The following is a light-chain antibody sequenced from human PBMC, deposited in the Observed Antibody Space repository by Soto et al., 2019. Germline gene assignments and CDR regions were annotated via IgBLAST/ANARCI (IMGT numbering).Light chain of an antibody. V-gene: IGKV3D-20*01. CDR3: HNYGTSPLT. J-gene: IGKJ1*01. CDR1: VTVGRNF. CDR2: GAS. Sequence: PASLRLSPGERATLSCGASVTVGRNFLAWYQKRPGLAPRLLMYGASSRATGIPDRFSGSGSGTEFTLTISRLEPEDFAVYYCHNYGTSPLTFGQGTKVDIK.